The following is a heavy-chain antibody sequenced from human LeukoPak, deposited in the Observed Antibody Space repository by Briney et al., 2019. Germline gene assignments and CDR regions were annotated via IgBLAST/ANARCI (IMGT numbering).Heavy chain of an antibody. V-gene: IGHV1-2*04. D-gene: IGHD6-13*01. CDR1: GYTFTGYY. J-gene: IGHJ6*02. Sequence: GASVKVSCRASGYTFTGYYMHWVRQAPGQGLEWMGWINPNSGGTNYAQKFQGWVTMTRDTSISTAYMELSRLRSDDTAVYYCARDPPYSSSYYYYGMDVWGQGTTVTVSS. CDR2: INPNSGGT. CDR3: ARDPPYSSSYYYYGMDV.